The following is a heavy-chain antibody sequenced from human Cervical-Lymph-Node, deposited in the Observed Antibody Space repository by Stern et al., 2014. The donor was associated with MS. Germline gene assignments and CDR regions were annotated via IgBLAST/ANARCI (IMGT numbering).Heavy chain of an antibody. V-gene: IGHV2-26*01. D-gene: IGHD3-3*01. Sequence: QITLKESGPVLVKPTETLTLTCSVSGFSLSDVRVGVSWIRQPPGKALEWLAHISSHDKESYSTSLKSRLTISKDTSKSQVVLTMTNMDPVDTAKYYCARILDYDFWSAYFHDAFDIWGQGTMVTVSS. CDR1: GFSLSDVRVG. J-gene: IGHJ3*02. CDR2: ISSHDKE. CDR3: ARILDYDFWSAYFHDAFDI.